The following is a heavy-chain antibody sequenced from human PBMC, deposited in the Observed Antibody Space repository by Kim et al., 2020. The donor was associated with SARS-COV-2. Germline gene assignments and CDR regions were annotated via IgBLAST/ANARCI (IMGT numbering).Heavy chain of an antibody. D-gene: IGHD6-13*01. CDR2: IWYDGSNK. CDR3: ARQAIADIYGMDV. CDR1: GFTFSSYG. Sequence: GGSLRLSCAASGFTFSSYGMHWVRQAPGKGLEWVAVIWYDGSNKYYADSVKGRFTISRDNSKNTLYLQMNSLRAEDTAVYYCARQAIADIYGMDVWGQGTTVTVSS. V-gene: IGHV3-33*01. J-gene: IGHJ6*02.